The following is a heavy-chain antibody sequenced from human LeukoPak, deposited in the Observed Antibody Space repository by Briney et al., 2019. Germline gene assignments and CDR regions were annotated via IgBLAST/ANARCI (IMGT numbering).Heavy chain of an antibody. J-gene: IGHJ4*02. CDR1: GFTVTNNY. D-gene: IGHD5-18*01. V-gene: IGHV3-66*01. CDR2: IYSDGNT. Sequence: QAGGSLRLSCAASGFTVTNNYMSWFRQAPGEGLEWLSIIYSDGNTYYADSVKGRFTISRDNSENTLYLRMHSLRAEDTAVYYCARARRGYSYVIDYWGQGTLVTVSS. CDR3: ARARRGYSYVIDY.